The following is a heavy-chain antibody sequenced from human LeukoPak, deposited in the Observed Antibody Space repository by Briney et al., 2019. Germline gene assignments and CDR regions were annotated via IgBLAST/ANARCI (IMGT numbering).Heavy chain of an antibody. CDR3: AREYQTIDY. Sequence: EASVKVSCKASGYTFTFYAMNWVRQAPGQGLEWMGWINTNTGNPTYAQGFTGRFVFSLDTSVSTAYLQINSLKAEDTAVYYCAREYQTIDYWGQGTLVTVSS. D-gene: IGHD2-2*01. CDR2: INTNTGNP. CDR1: GYTFTFYA. J-gene: IGHJ4*02. V-gene: IGHV7-4-1*02.